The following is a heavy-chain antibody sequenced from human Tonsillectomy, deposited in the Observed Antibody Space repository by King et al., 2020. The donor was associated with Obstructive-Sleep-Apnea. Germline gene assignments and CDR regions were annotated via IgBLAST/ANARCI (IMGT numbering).Heavy chain of an antibody. CDR3: ARDPIIGSPDYFDS. V-gene: IGHV3-30*04. CDR2: ISYDGRIK. D-gene: IGHD1-26*01. Sequence: VQLVESGGSVVQPGRSLRLSCTVSGFTFSNFPMHWVRQAPDKGLEWVAVISYDGRIKDSADSVKGRFTISRDDSRNTLYLQMNSLRVEDTAMYFCARDPIIGSPDYFDSWGKGTLVTVSS. CDR1: GFTFSNFP. J-gene: IGHJ4*02.